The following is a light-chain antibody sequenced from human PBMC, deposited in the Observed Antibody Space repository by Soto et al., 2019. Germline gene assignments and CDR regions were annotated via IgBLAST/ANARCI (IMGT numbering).Light chain of an antibody. J-gene: IGKJ2*01. Sequence: DIVMTQSPDSLAVSLGERVTINCRSSKSVLYSSNNKDYLAWYQQKPGQPPKLLIYWASTRELGVPDRFSGSGSGTDFTLTISSLQAEDVAVYYCQQYYITPYTFGQGTKLEMK. CDR1: KSVLYSSNNKDY. CDR3: QQYYITPYT. CDR2: WAS. V-gene: IGKV4-1*01.